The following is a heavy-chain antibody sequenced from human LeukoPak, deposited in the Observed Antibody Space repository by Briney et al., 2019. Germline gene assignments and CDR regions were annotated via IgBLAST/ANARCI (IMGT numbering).Heavy chain of an antibody. CDR2: IYYTGTT. CDR3: ARLEYSSSSRYFDY. CDR1: GGSISSSY. Sequence: SETLSLTCTVSGGSISSSYWSWIRQPPGKGLEWIGYIYYTGTTNYNPSLKSRVTISVDTSKNQFSLKLSSVTAADTAVYYCARLEYSSSSRYFDYWGQGTLVTVSS. D-gene: IGHD6-6*01. J-gene: IGHJ4*02. V-gene: IGHV4-59*12.